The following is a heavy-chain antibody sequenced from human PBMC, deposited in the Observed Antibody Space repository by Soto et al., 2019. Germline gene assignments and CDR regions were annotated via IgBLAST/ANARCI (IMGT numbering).Heavy chain of an antibody. V-gene: IGHV1-18*04. J-gene: IGHJ4*02. CDR2: ISTYNGNT. Sequence: QVQLVQSGAEMKKPGAPVKVSCKASGYSFSLYGISWVRQAPGQGLEWMGWISTYNGNTKYAQKFQDRVTFTTDTSTSTAYMEVTSLGSDDTAVYYCARMIASSLDYWGQGTLVTVSS. D-gene: IGHD2-21*01. CDR3: ARMIASSLDY. CDR1: GYSFSLYG.